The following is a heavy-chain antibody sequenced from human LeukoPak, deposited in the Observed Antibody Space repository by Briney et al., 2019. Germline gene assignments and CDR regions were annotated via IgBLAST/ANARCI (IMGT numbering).Heavy chain of an antibody. CDR1: GYTYTSYG. V-gene: IGHV1-18*01. J-gene: IGHJ4*02. CDR2: LSGNNGNT. CDR3: ARVGYGVNKLDW. Sequence: ASVKVSCKTAGYTYTSYGISWVRQAPGQGLEWLGWLSGNNGNTNYAQKVQGRITMSADTSTSTVYMELRSLTSDDTAVYFCARVGYGVNKLDWWGQGTLITVSS. D-gene: IGHD4-23*01.